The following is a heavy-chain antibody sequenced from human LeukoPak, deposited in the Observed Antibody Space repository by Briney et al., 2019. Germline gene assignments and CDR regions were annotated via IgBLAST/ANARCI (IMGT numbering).Heavy chain of an antibody. Sequence: SETLSLTCTVSGGSISSGGCYWRWIRQHPGKGLEWIGYIYYSGSTYYNPSLKSRVTISVDTSKNQFSLKLSSVTAADTAVYYCARRYSYAYYFDYWGQGTLVTVSS. CDR3: ARRYSYAYYFDY. CDR2: IYYSGST. CDR1: GGSISSGGCY. J-gene: IGHJ4*02. D-gene: IGHD5-18*01. V-gene: IGHV4-31*03.